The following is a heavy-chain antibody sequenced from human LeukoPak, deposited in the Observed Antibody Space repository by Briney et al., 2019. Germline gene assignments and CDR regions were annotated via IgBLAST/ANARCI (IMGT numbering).Heavy chain of an antibody. Sequence: ASVRVSCKASGYTLTRYHINWVRQASGQGLEWMGWMNPKNGDSGYAQNFQGRVTITTDTSINTAYMELRILRSDDTAVYFCARTTSLTASGYDYWGQGTLVTVSS. V-gene: IGHV1-8*03. CDR3: ARTTSLTASGYDY. J-gene: IGHJ4*02. D-gene: IGHD4-17*01. CDR2: MNPKNGDS. CDR1: GYTLTRYH.